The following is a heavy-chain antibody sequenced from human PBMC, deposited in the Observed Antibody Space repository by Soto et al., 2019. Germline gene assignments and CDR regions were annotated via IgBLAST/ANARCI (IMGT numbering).Heavy chain of an antibody. CDR2: IGESGTPT. Sequence: EVQLLESGGGLVQPGGSLRLSCAASGFTFSSYAMKWVRQAPGKGLEWVSLIGESGTPTYYADSVKGRFTISRDHSGNTLFLEMYSLRAEDTAVYYGARYIPGVRYYGMDVWGQGTTVTVSS. CDR1: GFTFSSYA. V-gene: IGHV3-23*01. CDR3: ARYIPGVRYYGMDV. J-gene: IGHJ6*02. D-gene: IGHD2-2*01.